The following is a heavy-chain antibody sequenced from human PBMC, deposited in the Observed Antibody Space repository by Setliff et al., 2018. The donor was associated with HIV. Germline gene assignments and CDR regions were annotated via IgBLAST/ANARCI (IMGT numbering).Heavy chain of an antibody. CDR3: ATSPAAVTPRYFDF. J-gene: IGHJ4*02. CDR1: GFTFNNYA. V-gene: IGHV3-23*01. Sequence: GGSLRLSCAASGFTFNNYAMAWVRQAPGKGLEWVSAISGSGVSTYSADSVKGRFTISRDNSKNTLYLQLTSLRAEDTAVYYCATSPAAVTPRYFDFWGQGTLVTVSS. D-gene: IGHD4-17*01. CDR2: ISGSGVST.